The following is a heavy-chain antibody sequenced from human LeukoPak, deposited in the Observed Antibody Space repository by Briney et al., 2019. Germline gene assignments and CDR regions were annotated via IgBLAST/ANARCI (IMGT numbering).Heavy chain of an antibody. CDR1: GFTFSAYS. D-gene: IGHD5-24*01. CDR3: ARDSLARDFDY. CDR2: ISSSSSTI. V-gene: IGHV3-48*01. Sequence: TGGSLRLSCAASGFTFSAYSMNWVRQAPGKGLEWVSYISSSSSTIYYADSVKGRFTISRDNATNSLYLQMNSLRAEDTAVYYCARDSLARDFDYWGQGTLVTVSS. J-gene: IGHJ4*02.